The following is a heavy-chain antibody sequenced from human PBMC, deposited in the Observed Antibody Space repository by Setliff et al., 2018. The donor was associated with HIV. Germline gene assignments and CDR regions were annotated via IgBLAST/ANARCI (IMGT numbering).Heavy chain of an antibody. CDR1: GFTFTGYW. J-gene: IGHJ4*02. V-gene: IGHV3-23*01. CDR2: IXGRGGST. Sequence: GGSLRLSCAASGFTFTGYWMQXGXXGPXXXLLWVSAIXGRGGSTYDADSVXXXFSXXXDNSKNTLYLQMNNLRAEDTAVYYCALXXRPYWGQGTLVTVXS. D-gene: IGHD6-6*01. CDR3: ALXXRPY.